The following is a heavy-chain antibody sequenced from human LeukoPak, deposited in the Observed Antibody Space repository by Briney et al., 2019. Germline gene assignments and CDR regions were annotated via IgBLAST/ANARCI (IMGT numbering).Heavy chain of an antibody. CDR1: GYTFTSYY. CDR2: INPSGGST. D-gene: IGHD4-17*01. CDR3: ARDFEYADYGVASDI. Sequence: ASVKVSCKASGYTFTSYYIHWVRQAPGLGLEWMGIINPSGGSTAYAQKFQGRVTVTRDTSTSTVYMELSSLRSEDTAVYYCARDFEYADYGVASDIWGQGTMVTVSS. V-gene: IGHV1-46*01. J-gene: IGHJ3*02.